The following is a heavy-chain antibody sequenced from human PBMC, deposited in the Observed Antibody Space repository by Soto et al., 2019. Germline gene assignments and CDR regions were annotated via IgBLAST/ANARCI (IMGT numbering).Heavy chain of an antibody. Sequence: GASVKVSCKASGYTFTSYDINWVRQATGQGLEWMGWMNPNSGNTGYAQKFQGRVTMTRNTSISTAYMELSSLRSEDTAVYYCARRAAGTYYYYYMDVWGKGTTVTVSS. D-gene: IGHD6-19*01. CDR2: MNPNSGNT. J-gene: IGHJ6*03. CDR1: GYTFTSYD. CDR3: ARRAAGTYYYYYMDV. V-gene: IGHV1-8*01.